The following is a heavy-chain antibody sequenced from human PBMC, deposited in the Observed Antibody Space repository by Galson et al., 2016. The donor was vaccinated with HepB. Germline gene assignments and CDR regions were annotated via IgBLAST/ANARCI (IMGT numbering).Heavy chain of an antibody. CDR1: GFSFSSFG. Sequence: SLRLSCAASGFSFSSFGMHWVRQAPGKGLEWVAIIWYDGGNKYYADSVKGRFTISRDNSKNTLYLQMNSLRVEDTAVYYCARSKASGWYGPFGYWGQGTLVTVSS. CDR2: IWYDGGNK. D-gene: IGHD6-19*01. V-gene: IGHV3-33*01. CDR3: ARSKASGWYGPFGY. J-gene: IGHJ4*02.